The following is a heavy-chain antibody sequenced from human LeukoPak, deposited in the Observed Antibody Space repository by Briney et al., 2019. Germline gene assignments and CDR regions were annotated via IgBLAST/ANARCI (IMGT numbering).Heavy chain of an antibody. CDR1: GVSIISYY. V-gene: IGHV4-4*07. CDR3: GIDSYSSVSSTINY. Sequence: SETLSLTCIVSGVSIISYYGSGLRQPAGTGLEGVGRIYTSGCNKYNPSLKSRVTMSVETSKHPFSPKQSSVTAADTAVYSCGIDSYSSVSSTINYWGQGTLVTVSS. CDR2: IYTSGCN. J-gene: IGHJ4*02. D-gene: IGHD3-22*01.